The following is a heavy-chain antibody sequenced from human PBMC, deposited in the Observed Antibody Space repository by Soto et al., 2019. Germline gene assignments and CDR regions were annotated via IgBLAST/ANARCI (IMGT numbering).Heavy chain of an antibody. CDR1: GFTFSNFA. CDR3: AKGGATYGLLTHDY. CDR2: LTGSSGVT. V-gene: IGHV3-23*01. D-gene: IGHD3-9*01. Sequence: EVQLLESGGGLVQPGGSLRLSCVVSGFTFSNFAMSWVRQAPGKGLEWVSTLTGSSGVTYYADSVKGRFAISRDNSRNTLSLQVNSLTAGDTAVYYCAKGGATYGLLTHDYWSQGTRVTVSS. J-gene: IGHJ4*02.